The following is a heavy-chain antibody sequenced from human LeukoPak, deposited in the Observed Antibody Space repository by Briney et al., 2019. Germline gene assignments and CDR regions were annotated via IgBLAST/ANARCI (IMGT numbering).Heavy chain of an antibody. CDR3: VKHGGYSGYETFGY. CDR1: GFTFSRYA. D-gene: IGHD5-12*01. J-gene: IGHJ4*02. V-gene: IGHV3-64D*06. Sequence: GGSLRLSCSASGFTFSRYAMHWVRQAPGKGLEYVSAISSNGGSTYYADSVKGRFTISRDNSKNTLYLQMGSLRAEDTAVYYCVKHGGYSGYETFGYWGQGTLVTVSS. CDR2: ISSNGGST.